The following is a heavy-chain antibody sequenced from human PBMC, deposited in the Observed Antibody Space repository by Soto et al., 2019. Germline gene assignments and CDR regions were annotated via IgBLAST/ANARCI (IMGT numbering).Heavy chain of an antibody. CDR1: GFTVSSNY. D-gene: IGHD2-15*01. Sequence: EVQLVESGGGLVQPGGSLRLSCAASGFTVSSNYMSWVRQAPGKGLECVSVIYSGGSTYYADSVKGRFTISRDNSKNTLYLQMNSLRAEDTAVYYCARDAEGGGSAQDYWGQGTLVTVSS. J-gene: IGHJ4*02. V-gene: IGHV3-66*01. CDR3: ARDAEGGGSAQDY. CDR2: IYSGGST.